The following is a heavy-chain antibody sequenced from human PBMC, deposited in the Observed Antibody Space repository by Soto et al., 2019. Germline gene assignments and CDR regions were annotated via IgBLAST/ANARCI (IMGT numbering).Heavy chain of an antibody. Sequence: EVQLLESGGGLVQPGGSLRLSCAASGFTFSSYAMSWVRQAPGKGLEWVSAISGSGGSTYYADSVKGRFTISRDHSKNTQYLQMNSLRAEDTAVYYCAKDRFDWNYPMNGMDVWGQGTTVTVSS. CDR1: GFTFSSYA. V-gene: IGHV3-23*01. CDR2: ISGSGGST. J-gene: IGHJ6*02. CDR3: AKDRFDWNYPMNGMDV. D-gene: IGHD1-7*01.